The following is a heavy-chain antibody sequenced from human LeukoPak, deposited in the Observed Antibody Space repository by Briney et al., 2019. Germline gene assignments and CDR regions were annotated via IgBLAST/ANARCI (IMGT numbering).Heavy chain of an antibody. Sequence: SETLSLTCTVSGGSISPYYWSWIRQPAGKGLEWIGRIYTSGSTSYNPSLKSRVTMSVDTSKNQFSLKLSSVTAADTAVYYCARYSSTVKRRGVVPAASNWFDPWGQGTLVTVSS. CDR2: IYTSGST. CDR1: GGSISPYY. D-gene: IGHD2-2*01. CDR3: ARYSSTVKRRGVVPAASNWFDP. V-gene: IGHV4-4*07. J-gene: IGHJ5*02.